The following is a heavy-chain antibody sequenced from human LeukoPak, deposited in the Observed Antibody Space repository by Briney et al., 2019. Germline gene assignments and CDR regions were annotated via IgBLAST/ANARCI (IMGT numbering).Heavy chain of an antibody. D-gene: IGHD3-10*01. CDR3: ARCLMVRGLKDRGFDP. V-gene: IGHV1-8*01. J-gene: IGHJ5*02. CDR1: AYTFTSYD. CDR2: MNPNSGNT. Sequence: ASVKVSCKASAYTFTSYDINWVRQATGQGLEWMGWMNPNSGNTGYAQKLQGRVTMTTDTSTSTAYMELRSLRSDDTAVYYCARCLMVRGLKDRGFDPWGQGTLVTVSS.